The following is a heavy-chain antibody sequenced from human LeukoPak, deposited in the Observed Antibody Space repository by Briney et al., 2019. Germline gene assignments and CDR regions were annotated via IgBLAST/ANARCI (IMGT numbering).Heavy chain of an antibody. CDR3: ATGAGCGY. CDR1: EFTFSSYW. J-gene: IGHJ4*02. Sequence: PGGSLRLSCAASEFTFSSYWMTWVRQAPGKGLEWVANIKQDGSERNYVDSVKGRFTISRDNAKNSLYLQMNTLRDEDTAVYYCATGAGCGYWGQGTLVTVSS. CDR2: IKQDGSER. D-gene: IGHD6-19*01. V-gene: IGHV3-7*03.